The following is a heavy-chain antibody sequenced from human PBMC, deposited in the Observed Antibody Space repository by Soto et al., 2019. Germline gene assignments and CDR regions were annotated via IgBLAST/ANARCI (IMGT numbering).Heavy chain of an antibody. D-gene: IGHD3-10*01. Sequence: EVQLVESGGGLVQPGGSLRLSCAASGFTFNNYWIHWVRQAPGKGLMWVSRINGDGTTTNYAASVRGRFAISRDNAENTVYLQMNSLRAEDTALYYCARGVRGHYGKDVWGQGTTVTVSS. CDR3: ARGVRGHYGKDV. CDR2: INGDGTTT. CDR1: GFTFNNYW. J-gene: IGHJ6*02. V-gene: IGHV3-74*01.